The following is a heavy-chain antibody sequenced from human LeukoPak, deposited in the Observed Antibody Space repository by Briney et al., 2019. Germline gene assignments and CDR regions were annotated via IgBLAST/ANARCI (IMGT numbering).Heavy chain of an antibody. CDR3: VKDLSDRDVDY. CDR1: GFTLSSDW. J-gene: IGHJ4*02. CDR2: ISKNGGTT. D-gene: IGHD2-21*02. V-gene: IGHV3-64D*06. Sequence: GGSLRLSCAASGFTLSSDWMRWVRQAPGRGLEYVSAISKNGGTTYYVDSVKGRFTISRDNSKNTLYLQMNSLRVEDTAVYFCVKDLSDRDVDYWGQGTLVTVSS.